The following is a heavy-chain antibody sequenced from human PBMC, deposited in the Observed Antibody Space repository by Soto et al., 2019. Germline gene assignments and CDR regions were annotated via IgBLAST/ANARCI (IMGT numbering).Heavy chain of an antibody. J-gene: IGHJ4*02. CDR3: AKGVPSSTAPGHFDY. Sequence: GGSLRLSCAASGFTFSSYGMHWVRQAPGKGLEWVSTISGSGGPYYYADSVKGRFTISRGSSEKTLYLQMNSLTADDTAVYYCAKGVPSSTAPGHFDYWGQGILVTVSS. D-gene: IGHD3-3*02. CDR1: GFTFSSYG. V-gene: IGHV3-23*01. CDR2: ISGSGGPY.